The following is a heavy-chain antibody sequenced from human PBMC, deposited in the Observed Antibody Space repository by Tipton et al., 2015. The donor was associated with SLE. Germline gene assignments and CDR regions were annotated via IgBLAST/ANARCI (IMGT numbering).Heavy chain of an antibody. Sequence: TLSLTCTVSGGSISSGSYYWSWIRQPAGKGLEWIGQIYTSGSTNYNPSLKSRVTISVETSKNQFSLKLSSVTAADTAVYYCARDRVYSRGIDPWGQGTLVTVSS. J-gene: IGHJ5*02. D-gene: IGHD6-13*01. CDR1: GGSISSGSYY. V-gene: IGHV4-61*09. CDR3: ARDRVYSRGIDP. CDR2: IYTSGST.